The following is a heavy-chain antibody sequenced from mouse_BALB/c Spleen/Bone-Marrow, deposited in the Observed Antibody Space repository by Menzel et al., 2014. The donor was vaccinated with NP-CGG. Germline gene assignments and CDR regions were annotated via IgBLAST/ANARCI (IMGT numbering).Heavy chain of an antibody. D-gene: IGHD2-10*02. CDR3: AREEYGNYDRFIDY. V-gene: IGHV1-63*02. CDR2: IYPGGGYT. Sequence: QVQLQQSGAELVRPGTSVKISCKASGYTFTNYWLSWVKQRPGRGLEWIGDIYPGGGYTNFNERFKGKATLTADTSSSTAYMQLSSLTSEDSAVYFCAREEYGNYDRFIDYWGQGTTLTVSS. CDR1: GYTFTNYW. J-gene: IGHJ2*01.